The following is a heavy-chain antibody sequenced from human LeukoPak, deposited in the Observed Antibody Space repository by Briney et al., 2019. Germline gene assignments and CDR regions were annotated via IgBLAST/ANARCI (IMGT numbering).Heavy chain of an antibody. Sequence: SETLSLTCAVYGGSFSGYYWSWIRQPPGKGLEWIGEINHSGSTNYNPSLKSRVTISVDTSKSQFSLKLSSVTAADTAVYYCARGAGGYSYKKDYYGMDVWGQGTTVTVSS. D-gene: IGHD5-18*01. CDR3: ARGAGGYSYKKDYYGMDV. CDR2: INHSGST. CDR1: GGSFSGYY. J-gene: IGHJ6*02. V-gene: IGHV4-34*01.